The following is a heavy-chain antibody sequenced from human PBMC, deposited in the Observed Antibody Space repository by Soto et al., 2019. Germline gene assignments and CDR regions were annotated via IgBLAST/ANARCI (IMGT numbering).Heavy chain of an antibody. Sequence: QVQLVQSGAEVKKPGASVKVSCKASGYTFTSYAMHWVRQAPGQRLEWMGCINAGNGNTKYSQMFQGRVTITRDTSASTAYMELSSLRSEDTAVYYCARDSTGYSSSWLYYYYYFMDVWGKGTTVTVSS. V-gene: IGHV1-3*01. D-gene: IGHD6-13*01. CDR3: ARDSTGYSSSWLYYYYYFMDV. J-gene: IGHJ6*03. CDR1: GYTFTSYA. CDR2: INAGNGNT.